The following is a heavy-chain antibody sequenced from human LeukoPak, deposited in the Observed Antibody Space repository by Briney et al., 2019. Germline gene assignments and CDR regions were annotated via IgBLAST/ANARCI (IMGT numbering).Heavy chain of an antibody. D-gene: IGHD2-2*01. CDR3: AKDHTPSEYIVVVPAAS. V-gene: IGHV3-30*18. J-gene: IGHJ4*02. Sequence: PGRSLRLSCAASGFTFSSYGMHWVRQAPGKGLEWVAVISYDGSNKYYADSVKGRFTISRDNSKNTLYLQMNSLRAEDTAVYYCAKDHTPSEYIVVVPAASWGQGTLVTVSS. CDR2: ISYDGSNK. CDR1: GFTFSSYG.